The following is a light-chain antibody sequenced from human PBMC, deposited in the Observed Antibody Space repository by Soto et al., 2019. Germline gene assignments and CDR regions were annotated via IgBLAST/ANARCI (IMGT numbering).Light chain of an antibody. J-gene: IGKJ5*01. Sequence: EIVLTQYPATLSVSPGERSTLSCMAIQSVSSNLSWYQQKPFQYPRLLIYGAYTRATGIPARFSGSGYGKEFNLNISSLQSEDFAVSYCQQYNNWPITFGQGTRLEIK. CDR3: QQYNNWPIT. CDR1: QSVSSN. CDR2: GAY. V-gene: IGKV3-15*01.